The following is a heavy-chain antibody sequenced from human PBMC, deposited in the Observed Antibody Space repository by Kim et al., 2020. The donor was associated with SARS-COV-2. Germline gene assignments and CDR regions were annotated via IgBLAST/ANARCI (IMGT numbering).Heavy chain of an antibody. J-gene: IGHJ5*01. V-gene: IGHV3-30*04. Sequence: GGSLRLSCAASGFTFSSYAMHWVRQAPGKGLEWVAVISYDGSNKYYADSVKGRFTISRDNSKNTLYLQMNSLRAEDTAVYYCAIEGGDSSGYYYVFDYWG. CDR1: GFTFSSYA. CDR2: ISYDGSNK. CDR3: AIEGGDSSGYYYVFDY. D-gene: IGHD3-22*01.